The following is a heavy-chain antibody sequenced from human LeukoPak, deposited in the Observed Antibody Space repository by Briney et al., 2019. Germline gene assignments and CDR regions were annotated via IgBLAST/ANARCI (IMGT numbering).Heavy chain of an antibody. D-gene: IGHD6-19*01. CDR2: INHSGST. V-gene: IGHV4-34*01. Sequence: SETLSLTCAVYGGSFSGYYWSWIRQPPGKGLEWIGEINHSGSTNYNPSLKSRVTISVDTSKNQFSLKLSSVTAADTAVYYCARHSASVVGCDYWGQGTLVTVSS. CDR1: GGSFSGYY. J-gene: IGHJ4*02. CDR3: ARHSASVVGCDY.